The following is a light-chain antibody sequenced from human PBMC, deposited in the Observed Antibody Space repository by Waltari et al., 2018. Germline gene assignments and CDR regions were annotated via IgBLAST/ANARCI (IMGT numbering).Light chain of an antibody. CDR3: AAWDDSLSGPV. J-gene: IGLJ2*01. V-gene: IGLV1-47*01. Sequence: QSVLTQPPSASGTPGQRVTISCSGSSSNIGSNYVYWYQQLPGTAPKLLIYGDNQRPSGVPDGFSGSKSGTSASLAISGLRSEDEADYYCAAWDDSLSGPVFGGGTKLTVL. CDR1: SSNIGSNY. CDR2: GDN.